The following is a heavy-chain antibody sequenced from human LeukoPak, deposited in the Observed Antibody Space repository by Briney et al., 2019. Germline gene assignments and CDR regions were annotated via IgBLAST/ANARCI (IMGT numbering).Heavy chain of an antibody. D-gene: IGHD2-2*01. J-gene: IGHJ6*02. CDR1: GFTVSSNY. CDR2: IYSGGST. CDR3: ARDMTPWANIVVLLSSYYYYYGMDV. V-gene: IGHV3-53*01. Sequence: GGSLRLSCAASGFTVSSNYMSWVRQAPGKGLEWVSVIYSGGSTYYADSVKGRFTISRDNSKNTLYLQMNSLRAEDTAVYYCARDMTPWANIVVLLSSYYYYYGMDVWGQGTTVTVSS.